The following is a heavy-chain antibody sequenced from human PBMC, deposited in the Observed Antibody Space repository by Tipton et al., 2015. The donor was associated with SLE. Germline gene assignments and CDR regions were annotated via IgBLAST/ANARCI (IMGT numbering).Heavy chain of an antibody. CDR2: IYYSGST. Sequence: TLSLTCTVSGGSISSGGYYWSWIRPHPGKGLEWIGYIYYSGSTYYNPSLKSRVTISVDTSKNQFSLKLSSVTAADTAVYYCARGGGDCSFDYWGQGTLVTVSS. D-gene: IGHD2-21*01. CDR3: ARGGGDCSFDY. J-gene: IGHJ4*02. CDR1: GGSISSGGYY. V-gene: IGHV4-31*03.